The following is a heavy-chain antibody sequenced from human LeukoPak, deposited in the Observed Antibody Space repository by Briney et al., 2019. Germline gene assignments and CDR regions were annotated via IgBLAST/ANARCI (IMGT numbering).Heavy chain of an antibody. CDR1: GSTFSTYA. J-gene: IGHJ6*01. Sequence: GGSHRLSRAASGSTFSTYAITCARQAPGKGLEWVSSIGSDNKPHYSESVKGRFAISRDNSKNTLFLQLHNLRVEDTALYYCGRHQHDYVAMNVWGQGSTVTVSS. CDR2: IGSDNKP. D-gene: IGHD3-10*02. V-gene: IGHV3-23*05. CDR3: GRHQHDYVAMNV.